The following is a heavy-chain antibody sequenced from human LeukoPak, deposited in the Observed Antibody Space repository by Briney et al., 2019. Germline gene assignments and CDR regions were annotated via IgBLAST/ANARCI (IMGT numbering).Heavy chain of an antibody. CDR3: ARDPDYGDSSDY. CDR2: INPNSGGT. D-gene: IGHD4-17*01. CDR1: GYTFTGYY. Sequence: ASVKVSCKASGYTFTGYYMHWMRQSPGQGLEWMGWINPNSGGTNYAQKFQGRVTMTRDTSISTAYMELSRLRSDDTAVYYCARDPDYGDSSDYWGQGTLVTVSS. V-gene: IGHV1-2*02. J-gene: IGHJ4*02.